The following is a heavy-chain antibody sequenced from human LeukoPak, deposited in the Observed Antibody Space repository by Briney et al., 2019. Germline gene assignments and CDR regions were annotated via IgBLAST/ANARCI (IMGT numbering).Heavy chain of an antibody. CDR3: AKAYVWGSYRYTPVGAFDI. V-gene: IGHV3-23*01. CDR1: GFTFSSYA. D-gene: IGHD3-16*02. Sequence: GGSLRLSCAASGFTFSSYAMSWVRQAPGKGLEWVSAISGSGGSTYYADSVKDRFTISRDNSKNTLYLQMNSLRAEDTAVYYCAKAYVWGSYRYTPVGAFDIWGQGTMVTVSS. CDR2: ISGSGGST. J-gene: IGHJ3*02.